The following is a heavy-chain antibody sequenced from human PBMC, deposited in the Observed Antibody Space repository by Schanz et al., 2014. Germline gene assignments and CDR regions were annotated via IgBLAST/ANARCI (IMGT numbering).Heavy chain of an antibody. CDR1: EFTFTHYP. Sequence: QVQLVQSGSELKKPGASVKVSCKSSEFTFTHYPINWVRQAPGQGLEWMGWINTNTGNPTYAQGFTGRFVFSLDTSVNTAYLQISSLEADDTAVYYCARRGIRGVFSSFDYWGLGTLVTVSS. V-gene: IGHV7-4-1*02. CDR3: ARRGIRGVFSSFDY. D-gene: IGHD3-10*01. J-gene: IGHJ4*02. CDR2: INTNTGNP.